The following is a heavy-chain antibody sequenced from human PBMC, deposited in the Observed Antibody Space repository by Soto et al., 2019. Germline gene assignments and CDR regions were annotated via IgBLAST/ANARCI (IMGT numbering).Heavy chain of an antibody. CDR2: IWFDGTNY. D-gene: IGHD1-26*01. V-gene: IGHV3-33*01. CDR3: ARDFTMGATYSGPSFYSMDV. Sequence: QVQLVESGGGVVQPGGSLRLSCAASGFTFSSYGMHWVRQAPGEGLEWVVLIWFDGTNYRQADSVRGRFSISRDNSKNTLYLQMDSLRAGDTGVYYCARDFTMGATYSGPSFYSMDVWGQGTTVTVSS. J-gene: IGHJ6*02. CDR1: GFTFSSYG.